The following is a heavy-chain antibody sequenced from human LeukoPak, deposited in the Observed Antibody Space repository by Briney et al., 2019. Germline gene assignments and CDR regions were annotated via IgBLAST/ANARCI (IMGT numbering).Heavy chain of an antibody. CDR1: GFTFSSYA. V-gene: IGHV3-30-3*01. D-gene: IGHD3-22*01. Sequence: GGSLRLSCAASGFTFSSYAMHWVRQAPGKGLDWVALISYDGSNKYYADSVKGRFTISRDNSKNTLYLQMNNLRAEDTAVYYCARGAYYYDSSGEGGAFDIWGQGTMVTVSS. J-gene: IGHJ3*02. CDR3: ARGAYYYDSSGEGGAFDI. CDR2: ISYDGSNK.